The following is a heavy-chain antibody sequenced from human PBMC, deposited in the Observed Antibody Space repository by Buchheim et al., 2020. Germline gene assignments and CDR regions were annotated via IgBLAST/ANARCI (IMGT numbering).Heavy chain of an antibody. CDR2: ISSSGSTI. Sequence: EVQLVESGGGLVQPGGSLRLSCAASGFTFSSYEMNWVRQAPGKGLEWVSYISSSGSTIYYADSVKGRFTISRDNAKNSPYLQMNSLRAEDTAVYYCADLIAARRNYYYGMDVWGQGTT. V-gene: IGHV3-48*03. CDR3: ADLIAARRNYYYGMDV. CDR1: GFTFSSYE. D-gene: IGHD6-6*01. J-gene: IGHJ6*02.